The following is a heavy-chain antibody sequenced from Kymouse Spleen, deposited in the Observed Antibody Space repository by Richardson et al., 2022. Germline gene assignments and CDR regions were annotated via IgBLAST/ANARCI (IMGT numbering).Heavy chain of an antibody. V-gene: IGHV3-21*03. CDR2: ISSSSSYI. Sequence: EVQLVESGGGLVKPGGSLRLSCAASGFTFSSYSMNWVRQAPGKGLEWVSSISSSSSYIYYADSVKGRFTISRDNAKNSLYLQMNSLRAEDTAVYYCARDITGTLYYYYYGMDVWGQGTTVTVSS. CDR1: GFTFSSYS. J-gene: IGHJ6*02. CDR3: ARDITGTLYYYYYGMDV. D-gene: IGHD1-7*01.